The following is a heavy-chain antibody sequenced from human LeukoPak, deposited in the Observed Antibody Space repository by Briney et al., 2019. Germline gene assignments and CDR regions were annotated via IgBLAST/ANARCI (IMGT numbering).Heavy chain of an antibody. CDR2: IYYSGST. J-gene: IGHJ3*02. D-gene: IGHD1-26*01. CDR1: GGSISSYY. V-gene: IGHV4-59*08. CDR3: ARLEGSYYAFDI. Sequence: SETLSLTCTVSGGSISSYYWSWIRQPPGKGLEWIGYIYYSGSTNYNPSLKSRVTISVDTSKNQFSLKLSSVTAADTAVYYCARLEGSYYAFDIWGQGTMVTVSS.